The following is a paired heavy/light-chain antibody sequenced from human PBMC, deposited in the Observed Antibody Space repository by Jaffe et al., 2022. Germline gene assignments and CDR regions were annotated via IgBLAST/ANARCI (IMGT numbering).Light chain of an antibody. CDR2: ELS. V-gene: IGLV2-8*01. J-gene: IGLJ3*02. CDR3: SSYAGSNNLV. CDR1: SSDVGGYNY. Sequence: QSALTQPPSASGSPGQSVTISCTGTSSDVGGYNYVSWYQQHPGKAPKLMIYELSKRPSGVPDRFSGSKSGNTASLTVSGLQAEDEADYYCSSYAGSNNLVFGGGTKLTVL.
Heavy chain of an antibody. CDR2: LGASGGNT. D-gene: IGHD6-13*01. V-gene: IGHV3-23*01. CDR3: AKRQSFSSSWYSFDY. J-gene: IGHJ4*01. CDR1: GFTFSSYA. Sequence: EVQLLESGGDLVQPGGSLRLSCAASGFTFSSYAMNWVRQAPGKGLEWVSTLGASGGNTYYADSVKGRFTISRDNSKNTLFLQMNSLRAEDTAVYYCAKRQSFSSSWYSFDYWGHGTLVTVSS.